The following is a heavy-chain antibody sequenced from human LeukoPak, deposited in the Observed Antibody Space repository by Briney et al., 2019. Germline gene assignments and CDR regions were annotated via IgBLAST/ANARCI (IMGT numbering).Heavy chain of an antibody. V-gene: IGHV3-30*18. D-gene: IGHD2-15*01. CDR1: GFTFSSYG. CDR2: ISYDGKNK. CDR3: AKGRTVVLAAATGYYYFGMDV. J-gene: IGHJ6*02. Sequence: PGGSLRLSCAASGFTFSSYGMHWVRQAPGKGLEWVAVISYDGKNKYYADSVKGRFTISRDNSKNTLSLQVNSLRAEDTAVYYCAKGRTVVLAAATGYYYFGMDVWGQGTTVTVSS.